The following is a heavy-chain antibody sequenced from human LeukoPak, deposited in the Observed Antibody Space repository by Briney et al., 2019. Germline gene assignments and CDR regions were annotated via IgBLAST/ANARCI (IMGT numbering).Heavy chain of an antibody. CDR1: GGSISSSN. Sequence: TLSLTCAVSGGSISSSNWWSWVRQAPGKGLEWVAVISYDGSNKYYADSVKGRFTVSRDNSKNTLYLQMNNLRAEDTAVYYCARDQSRWTIYCSSATCYPDYWGQGTLVTVSS. CDR2: ISYDGSNK. V-gene: IGHV3-30-3*01. CDR3: ARDQSRWTIYCSSATCYPDY. D-gene: IGHD2-2*01. J-gene: IGHJ4*02.